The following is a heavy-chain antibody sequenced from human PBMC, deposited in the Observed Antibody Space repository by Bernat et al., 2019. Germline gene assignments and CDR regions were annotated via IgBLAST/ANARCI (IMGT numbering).Heavy chain of an antibody. CDR3: ARTKSLSGWYGPYGMDV. J-gene: IGHJ6*02. CDR2: ISYDGSNK. D-gene: IGHD6-19*01. Sequence: QVQLVESGGGVVQPGRSLRLSCAASGFTFSSYGMHWVRQAPGKGLDGVAVISYDGSNKYYAGSVKGTYTIARDNSKNTLCLQMNSLRATDTAVYYCARTKSLSGWYGPYGMDVWGQGTTVTVSS. V-gene: IGHV3-30*03. CDR1: GFTFSSYG.